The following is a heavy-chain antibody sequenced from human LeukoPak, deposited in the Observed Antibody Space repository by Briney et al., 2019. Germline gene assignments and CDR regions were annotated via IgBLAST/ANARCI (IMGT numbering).Heavy chain of an antibody. Sequence: SETLSLTCTVSGGSISSSSYYWGWIRQPPGKGLEWIGFIYYIGSTDFNPSLQSRVTMSLDTSKNQFSLTLRSVTAADTAVYFCAGDRTFWSGGSKYGMDVWGQGTTVTVSS. J-gene: IGHJ6*02. D-gene: IGHD3-3*01. CDR1: GGSISSSSYY. CDR2: IYYIGST. CDR3: AGDRTFWSGGSKYGMDV. V-gene: IGHV4-39*07.